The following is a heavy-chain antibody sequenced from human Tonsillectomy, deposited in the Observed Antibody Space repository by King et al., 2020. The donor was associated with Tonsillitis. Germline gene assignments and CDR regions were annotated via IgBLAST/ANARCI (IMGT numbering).Heavy chain of an antibody. V-gene: IGHV3-49*03. CDR3: TRVRYRFSSGWYRVGGPHYFDY. J-gene: IGHJ4*02. CDR2: IRSKPYGGTT. CDR1: GFIFGDYA. Sequence: VQLVESGGGLVQPGRSLRISCKASGFIFGDYAMSWFRQAPGKGPEWVGFIRSKPYGGTTEYAASVKGRVTISRDDSQSIVYLEMNSLKTEDTAVYSCTRVRYRFSSGWYRVGGPHYFDYWGQGTLVSVSS. D-gene: IGHD6-19*01.